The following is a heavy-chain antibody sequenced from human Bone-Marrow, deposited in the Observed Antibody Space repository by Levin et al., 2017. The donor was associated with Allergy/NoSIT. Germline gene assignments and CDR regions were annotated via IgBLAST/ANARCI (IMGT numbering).Heavy chain of an antibody. CDR2: IYYSGST. V-gene: IGHV4-59*01. CDR3: ARNPWIQLWLPYGMDV. J-gene: IGHJ6*02. D-gene: IGHD5-18*01. Sequence: SQTLSLTCTVSGGSISNSYWSWIRQPPGKGLEWIGYIYYSGSTNYNPSLKSRVTISVDTSKNQFSLKLSSVTAADTAVYYCARNPWIQLWLPYGMDVWGQGTTVTVSS. CDR1: GGSISNSY.